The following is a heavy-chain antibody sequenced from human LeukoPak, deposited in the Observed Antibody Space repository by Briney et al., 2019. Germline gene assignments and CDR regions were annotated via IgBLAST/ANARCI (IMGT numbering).Heavy chain of an antibody. D-gene: IGHD3-9*01. CDR3: AKGAPPPYYDILTGYYTGFDY. CDR1: GFTFSSYA. V-gene: IGHV3-23*01. CDR2: ISGSGGST. Sequence: GGSLRLSCAASGFTFSSYAMSWVRQAPGKGLEWVSAISGSGGSTYYADSVKGRFTISRDNSKNTLYLQMNSLRAEDTAVYYCAKGAPPPYYDILTGYYTGFDYWGQGTLVTVSS. J-gene: IGHJ4*02.